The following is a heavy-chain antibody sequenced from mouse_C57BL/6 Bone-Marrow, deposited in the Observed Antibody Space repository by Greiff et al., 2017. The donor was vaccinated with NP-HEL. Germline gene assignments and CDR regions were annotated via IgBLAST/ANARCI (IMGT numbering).Heavy chain of an antibody. Sequence: EVKLMESGGGLVQPGGSMKLSCVASGFTFSNYWMNWVRQSPEKGLEWVAQIRLKSDNYATHYAESVKGRFTISRDDSKSSVYLQMNNLSAEDTGIYYFITTVVATDWYFDVWGTGTTVTVSS. CDR2: IRLKSDNYAT. J-gene: IGHJ1*03. D-gene: IGHD1-1*01. CDR1: GFTFSNYW. V-gene: IGHV6-3*01. CDR3: ITTVVATDWYFDV.